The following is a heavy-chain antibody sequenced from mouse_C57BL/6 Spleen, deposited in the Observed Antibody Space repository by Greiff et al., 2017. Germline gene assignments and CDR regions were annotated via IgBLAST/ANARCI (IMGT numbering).Heavy chain of an antibody. CDR2: IYPGSGST. CDR3: ARRGYDGLYYAIDY. J-gene: IGHJ4*01. CDR1: GYTFTSYW. V-gene: IGHV1-55*01. D-gene: IGHD2-3*01. Sequence: QVQLQQPGAELVKPGASVKMSCTASGYTFTSYWITWVKQRPGQGLEWIGDIYPGSGSTNYNEKFKSKATLTVDTSSSTAYMQLSSLTSEDSADYYVARRGYDGLYYAIDYWGQGTSVTVSS.